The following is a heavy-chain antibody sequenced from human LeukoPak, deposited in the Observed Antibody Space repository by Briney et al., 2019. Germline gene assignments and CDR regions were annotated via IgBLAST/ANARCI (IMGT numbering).Heavy chain of an antibody. CDR2: INHSVST. V-gene: IGHV4-34*01. CDR3: ARGATLTTPKYYFDY. D-gene: IGHD4-11*01. CDR1: GGSFSGYY. J-gene: IGHJ4*02. Sequence: PSETLSLTCAVYGGSFSGYYWSWIRHPPGKGREWIGEINHSVSTNYNPSLKSRVTISVATSNNQSSLKLSSVTAADTAVYYCARGATLTTPKYYFDYWGQGTLVTVSS.